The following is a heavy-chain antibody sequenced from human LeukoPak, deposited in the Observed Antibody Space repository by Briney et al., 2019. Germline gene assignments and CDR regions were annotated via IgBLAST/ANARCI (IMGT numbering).Heavy chain of an antibody. D-gene: IGHD6-13*01. CDR2: ISSSGSTI. Sequence: GGSLRLSCAASGFTFSSYEMNWVRQAPGKGLEWVSYISSSGSTIYYADSVKGRFTISRDNGKNSLYLQMNSLRAEDTAVYYCASQLGDASDIWGQGTMVTVSS. CDR1: GFTFSSYE. J-gene: IGHJ3*02. V-gene: IGHV3-48*03. CDR3: ASQLGDASDI.